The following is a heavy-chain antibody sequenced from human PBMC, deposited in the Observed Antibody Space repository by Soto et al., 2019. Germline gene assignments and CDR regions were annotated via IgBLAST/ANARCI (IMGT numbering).Heavy chain of an antibody. CDR2: ISWNSGSI. CDR3: AKDGGDCSGGSCYSFYYYMDV. V-gene: IGHV3-9*01. CDR1: GFTFDDYA. J-gene: IGHJ6*03. Sequence: EVQLVESGGGLVQPGRSLRLSCAASGFTFDDYAMHWVRQAPGKGLEWVSGISWNSGSIGYADSVKGRFTISRDNAKNSLYLQMISLRAEDTALYYCAKDGGDCSGGSCYSFYYYMDVWGKGTTVTVSS. D-gene: IGHD2-15*01.